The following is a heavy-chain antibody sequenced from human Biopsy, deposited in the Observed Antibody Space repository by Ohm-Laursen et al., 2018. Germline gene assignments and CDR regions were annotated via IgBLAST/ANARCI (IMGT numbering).Heavy chain of an antibody. CDR3: ARDRGYYSDRTVPGYFDL. CDR1: CVSISTYY. D-gene: IGHD3-22*01. CDR2: VYYTGST. V-gene: IGHV4-59*01. J-gene: IGHJ2*01. Sequence: SDTLSLTCTVSCVSISTYYWSWVRQPPGQGLEWIGYVYYTGSTDYNPSLQSRVTISVDTSKNLFSLRLRSVTPADTAIYYCARDRGYYSDRTVPGYFDLWGRGTLVTVSS.